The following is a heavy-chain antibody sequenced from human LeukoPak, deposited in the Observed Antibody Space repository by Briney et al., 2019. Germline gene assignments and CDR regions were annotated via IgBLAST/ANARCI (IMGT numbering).Heavy chain of an antibody. CDR1: GFTFSSYA. CDR2: ISYDGSNK. J-gene: IGHJ3*02. V-gene: IGHV3-30-3*01. CDR3: ARGERITAAGDI. D-gene: IGHD6-13*01. Sequence: GGSLRLSCAASGFTFSSYAMHWVRQAPGKGLEWVAVISYDGSNKYYADSVKGRFTISRDNSKNTLYLQMNSLRAEDTAVYYCARGERITAAGDIWGQGTMVTVSS.